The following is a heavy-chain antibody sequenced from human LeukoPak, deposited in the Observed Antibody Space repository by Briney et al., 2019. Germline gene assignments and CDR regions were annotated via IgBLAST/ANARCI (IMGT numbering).Heavy chain of an antibody. V-gene: IGHV3-23*01. CDR3: AKEARYATSWVDY. CDR2: LSGTGGGT. CDR1: GFTFSSYA. D-gene: IGHD2-2*01. J-gene: IGHJ4*02. Sequence: GGSLRLSCTASGFTFSSYAMNWVRQAPGKGLDWVSGLSGTGGGTYYADSVKGRFTISRDNSKNTLFLQMSSLRAEDTAAYYCAKEARYATSWVDYWGQGTLVTVSS.